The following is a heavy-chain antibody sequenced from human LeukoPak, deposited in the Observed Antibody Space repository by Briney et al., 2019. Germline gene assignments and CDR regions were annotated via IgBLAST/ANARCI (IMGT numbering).Heavy chain of an antibody. CDR1: GYSFTSYW. J-gene: IGHJ3*02. CDR2: IYPGDSDT. V-gene: IGHV5-51*01. D-gene: IGHD3-10*01. CDR3: ARPRGELWFGELYTDDAFDI. Sequence: GESLKISCKGSGYSFTSYWIGWVRQMPGKGLEWMGIIYPGDSDTRYSPSFQGQVTISADKSISTAYLQWSSLKASDTAMYYCARPRGELWFGELYTDDAFDIWGQGTMVTVSS.